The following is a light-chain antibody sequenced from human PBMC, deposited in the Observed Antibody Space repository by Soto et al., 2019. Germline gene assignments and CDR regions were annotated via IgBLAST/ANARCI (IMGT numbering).Light chain of an antibody. CDR3: MQEVTHWPPYT. CDR1: QSLVYSAGYTY. V-gene: IGKV2-30*01. Sequence: DVVMTQSPLSLPVTLGQPASISCRSSQSLVYSAGYTYLNWFQQRPGQSPRRLIYKVSNRDSGVPDRFSGSGSGTNFTLKISRLEAEDVGVYFCMQEVTHWPPYTFGQGTKLDIK. J-gene: IGKJ2*01. CDR2: KVS.